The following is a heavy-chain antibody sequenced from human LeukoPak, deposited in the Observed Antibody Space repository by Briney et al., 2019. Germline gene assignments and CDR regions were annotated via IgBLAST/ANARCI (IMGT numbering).Heavy chain of an antibody. V-gene: IGHV3-11*05. CDR3: ARGHISAAGNFDY. D-gene: IGHD6-13*01. CDR1: GFTFSDHY. J-gene: IGHJ4*02. Sequence: KAGGSLRLSCATSGFTFSDHYMSWIRQAPGKGLEWVSYVSTFSRYTNYADSVKGRFTISRDNAKNSPYLQMNSLRAEDTAVYYCARGHISAAGNFDYWGQGTLVTVSS. CDR2: VSTFSRYT.